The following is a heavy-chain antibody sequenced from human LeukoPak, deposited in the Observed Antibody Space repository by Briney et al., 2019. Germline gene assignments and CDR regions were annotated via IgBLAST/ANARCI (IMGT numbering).Heavy chain of an antibody. CDR3: ARELGSGYYRYFDY. D-gene: IGHD3-22*01. J-gene: IGHJ4*02. V-gene: IGHV1-2*02. CDR1: GYTFNVYY. Sequence: ASVKVSCQASGYTFNVYYMHWVRQAPGQGLEWMGWIIPNSGGTNYAQKFQGRVTLTRDTSISTAYMELSRLRSDDTAVYYCARELGSGYYRYFDYWGQGTLVTVSS. CDR2: IIPNSGGT.